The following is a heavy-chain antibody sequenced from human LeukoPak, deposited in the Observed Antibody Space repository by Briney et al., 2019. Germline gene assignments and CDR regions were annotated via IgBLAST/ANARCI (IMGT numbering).Heavy chain of an antibody. CDR1: GFTFSSSA. CDR3: AKDRGGNSGNYYGYFDN. CDR2: ISGSGSGGST. J-gene: IGHJ4*02. Sequence: GGSLRLSCAASGFTFSSSAMSWVRQAPGKGLEWVSSISGSGSGGSTYYADSVKGRFTISRDNSKNTLYLQMNSLRAEDRAVYHCAKDRGGNSGNYYGYFDNWGQGTLVTVSS. V-gene: IGHV3-23*01. D-gene: IGHD3-22*01.